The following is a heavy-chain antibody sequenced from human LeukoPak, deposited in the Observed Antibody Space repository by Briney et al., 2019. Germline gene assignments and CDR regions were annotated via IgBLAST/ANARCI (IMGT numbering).Heavy chain of an antibody. Sequence: PGGSLRLSCAASGFTFRSFGMHWVRQAPGKGLEWVAVISYDGSNKYYADSVKGRFTISRDNSKNTLYLQMNSLRAEDTAVYYCARDQLRGRKWLPIPFDYWGQGTLVTVSS. D-gene: IGHD6-19*01. J-gene: IGHJ4*02. CDR2: ISYDGSNK. V-gene: IGHV3-30*03. CDR1: GFTFRSFG. CDR3: ARDQLRGRKWLPIPFDY.